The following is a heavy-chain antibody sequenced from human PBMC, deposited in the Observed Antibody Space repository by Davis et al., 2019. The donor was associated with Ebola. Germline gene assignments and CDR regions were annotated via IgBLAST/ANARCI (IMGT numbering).Heavy chain of an antibody. Sequence: GESLKISCKGSGYSFTNYWIVWVRQMPGKGLEWMGIIYPGDSDTRYSPSFQGQVTISADRSISTASLQWSSLKASDTAMYYCARGNSYGSGSYYNSNSFDFWGQGTLVTVSS. CDR1: GYSFTNYW. V-gene: IGHV5-51*01. J-gene: IGHJ4*02. CDR2: IYPGDSDT. CDR3: ARGNSYGSGSYYNSNSFDF. D-gene: IGHD3-10*01.